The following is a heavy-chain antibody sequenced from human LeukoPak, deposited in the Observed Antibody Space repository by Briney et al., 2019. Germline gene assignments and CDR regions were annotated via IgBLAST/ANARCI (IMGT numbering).Heavy chain of an antibody. CDR2: INSDGSST. CDR3: ARGILVVGGAPPDY. D-gene: IGHD1-26*01. V-gene: IGHV3-74*01. Sequence: QPGGSLRPSCAASGFTFSSYWMHWVRQVLGKGLVWVSRINSDGSSTSYADSVKGRFTISRDNAKNTLYVQMNSLRAEDTAVYYCARGILVVGGAPPDYWGQGTLVTVSS. J-gene: IGHJ4*02. CDR1: GFTFSSYW.